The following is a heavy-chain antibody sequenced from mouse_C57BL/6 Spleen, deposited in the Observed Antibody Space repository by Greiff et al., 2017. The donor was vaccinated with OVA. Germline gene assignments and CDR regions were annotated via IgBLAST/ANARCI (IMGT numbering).Heavy chain of an antibody. CDR2: IDPSDSYT. J-gene: IGHJ2*01. V-gene: IGHV1-69*01. Sequence: VKLQQPGAELVMPGASVKLSCKASGYTFTSYWMHWVKQRPGQGLEWIGEIDPSDSYTNYNQKFKGKSTLTVDKSSSTAYMQLSSLTSEDSAVYYCARGGDSYYFDYWGQGTTLTVSS. CDR1: GYTFTSYW. CDR3: ARGGDSYYFDY.